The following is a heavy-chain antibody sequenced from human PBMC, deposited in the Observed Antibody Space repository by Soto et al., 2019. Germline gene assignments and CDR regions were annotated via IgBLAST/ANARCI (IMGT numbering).Heavy chain of an antibody. CDR2: IYSSGST. CDR3: KRRRFGVRGVTTMDG. D-gene: IGHD3-10*01. CDR1: GGCIGGSNYF. J-gene: IGHJ6*02. Sequence: EALSLTSTDSGGCIGGSNYFWGWIRQSPGTGLEWLGTIYSSGSTYYNPSLKSRITMSLDTSKNQFSLTLVSVTAADTAVYYCKRRRFGVRGVTTMDGWGPGTTATVSS. V-gene: IGHV4-39*01.